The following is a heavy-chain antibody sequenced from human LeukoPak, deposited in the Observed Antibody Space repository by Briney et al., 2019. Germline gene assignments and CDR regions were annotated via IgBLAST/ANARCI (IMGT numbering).Heavy chain of an antibody. D-gene: IGHD2-21*02. CDR3: ARVSGDYVYYYYGMDV. J-gene: IGHJ6*02. V-gene: IGHV3-21*01. Sequence: GGSLRLSCAASGFTFSSYSMNWVRQAPRKGLEWVSSISSSSSYIYYADSVKGRFTISRDNAKNSLYLQMNSLRAEDTAVYYCARVSGDYVYYYYGMDVWGQGTTVTVSS. CDR1: GFTFSSYS. CDR2: ISSSSSYI.